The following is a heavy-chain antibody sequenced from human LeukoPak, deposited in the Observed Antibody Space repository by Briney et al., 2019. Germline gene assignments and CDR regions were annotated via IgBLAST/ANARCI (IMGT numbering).Heavy chain of an antibody. V-gene: IGHV3-30*18. J-gene: IGHJ5*02. CDR2: ISYDGSNK. CDR3: AKDFLHIVVVPAGPFDP. D-gene: IGHD2-2*01. CDR1: GFTFSSYG. Sequence: GGSLRLSCAASGFTFSSYGMHWVRQAPGKGLEWVAVISYDGSNKYYADSVKGRFTISRDNSKNTLYLQINSLRAEDTAVYYCAKDFLHIVVVPAGPFDPWGQGTLVTVSS.